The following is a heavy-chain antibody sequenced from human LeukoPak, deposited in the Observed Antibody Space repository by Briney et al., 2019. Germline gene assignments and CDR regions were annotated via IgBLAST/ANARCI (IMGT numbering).Heavy chain of an antibody. V-gene: IGHV4-39*07. Sequence: SETLSLTCTVSGGSIRSDRYYWGWIRQPPGKDLEWIGSIYYSGNTYYNPPLKSRLTMPVDTSKNEFSLKLSSVTAADTAVYYCAPSGRVTRGHFGYWGQRILVTVSS. CDR3: APSGRVTRGHFGY. CDR1: GGSIRSDRYY. CDR2: IYYSGNT. D-gene: IGHD1-1*01. J-gene: IGHJ4*02.